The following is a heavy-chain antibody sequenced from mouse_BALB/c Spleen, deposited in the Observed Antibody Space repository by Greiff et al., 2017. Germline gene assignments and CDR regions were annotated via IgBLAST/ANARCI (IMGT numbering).Heavy chain of an antibody. CDR2: IDPANGNT. Sequence: EVKLQESGAELVKPGASVKLSCTASGFNIKDTYMHWVKQRPEQGLEWIGRIDPANGNTKYDPKFQGKATITADTSSNTAYLQLSSLTSEDTAVYYCARAGLRPFDYWGQGTTLTVSS. D-gene: IGHD2-4*01. V-gene: IGHV14-3*02. J-gene: IGHJ2*01. CDR3: ARAGLRPFDY. CDR1: GFNIKDTY.